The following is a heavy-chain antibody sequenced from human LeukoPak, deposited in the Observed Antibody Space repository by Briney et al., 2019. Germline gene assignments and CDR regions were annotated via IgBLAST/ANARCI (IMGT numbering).Heavy chain of an antibody. Sequence: PSQTLSLTCTVSGGSISSGSYYWSWIRQPAGKGLEWIGRIYTSGSTDYNPSLKSRVTISVDTSKNQFSLKLSSVTAADTAVYYCAREGDSGYDSVDYWGQGTLVTVSS. CDR1: GGSISSGSYY. D-gene: IGHD5-12*01. J-gene: IGHJ4*02. CDR3: AREGDSGYDSVDY. CDR2: IYTSGST. V-gene: IGHV4-61*02.